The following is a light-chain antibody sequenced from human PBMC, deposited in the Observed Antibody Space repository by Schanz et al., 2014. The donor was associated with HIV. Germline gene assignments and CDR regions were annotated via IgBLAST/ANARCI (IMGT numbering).Light chain of an antibody. CDR3: QQSYSATPYT. Sequence: DIQMTQFPSTLSASVGDRVTITCRASQSISISLNWYQQKPGKAPRLLIYATSLLHTGVPSRFSGSGSGTHFTLTITSLQFDDFATYYCQQSYSATPYTFGQGTRLEIK. J-gene: IGKJ2*01. V-gene: IGKV1-39*01. CDR1: QSISIS. CDR2: ATS.